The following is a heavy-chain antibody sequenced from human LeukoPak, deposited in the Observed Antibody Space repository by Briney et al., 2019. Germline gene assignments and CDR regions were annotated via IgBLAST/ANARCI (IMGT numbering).Heavy chain of an antibody. CDR3: ASLNDSSGYYYYYYYGMDV. CDR2: IYSGGST. Sequence: PGGSLRLSCAASGFTVSSNYMSWVRQAPGKGLEWVSVIYSGGSTYYADSVKGRFTISRDNSKNTLYPQTNSLRAEDTAVYYCASLNDSSGYYYYYYYGMDVWGQGTTVTVSS. V-gene: IGHV3-66*01. CDR1: GFTVSSNY. D-gene: IGHD3-22*01. J-gene: IGHJ6*02.